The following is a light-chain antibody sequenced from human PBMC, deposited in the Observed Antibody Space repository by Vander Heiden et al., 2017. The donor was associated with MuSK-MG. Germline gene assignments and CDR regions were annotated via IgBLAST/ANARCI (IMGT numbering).Light chain of an antibody. CDR3: QHYDTYPWT. J-gene: IGKJ1*01. Sequence: DIQMSLSPSTLSASVGDRVTITCRASQSISSWLAWYQQKPGKDPKLLIYKASSLESGVPSRFSGSGFGTEFTLTISSLQPDDCATYYCQHYDTYPWTFGQGTKVEIK. CDR2: KAS. CDR1: QSISSW. V-gene: IGKV1-5*03.